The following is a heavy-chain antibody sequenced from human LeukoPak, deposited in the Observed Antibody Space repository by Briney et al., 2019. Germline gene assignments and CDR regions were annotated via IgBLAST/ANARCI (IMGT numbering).Heavy chain of an antibody. CDR3: TRCNGSGTPDDY. J-gene: IGHJ4*02. CDR1: GFTFGDYA. CDR2: TRSKGYGGTT. Sequence: PGGSLRLSCTAIGFTFGDYAMSWLRPAPGKGREGVGFTRSKGYGGTTEYAASVKGIFIISRDDSKNIAYLQMNSLKTEDTAVYYCTRCNGSGTPDDYWGQGTLVTVSS. D-gene: IGHD3-10*01. V-gene: IGHV3-49*03.